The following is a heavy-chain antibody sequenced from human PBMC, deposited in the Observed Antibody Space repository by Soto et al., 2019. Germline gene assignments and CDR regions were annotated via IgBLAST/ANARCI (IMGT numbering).Heavy chain of an antibody. CDR1: GFSNSTSGEA. Sequence: QITLKESGPALVKSTQTLTLTCSLSGFSNSTSGEAVGWIRQRPGTALEWLALIYWNGDKRYSPSLESRLTITKDTSKNQVVVLMTNLDPADTATYYCAHRPRTGSGYFYFEDWGQGSLVSVS. J-gene: IGHJ4*02. CDR3: AHRPRTGSGYFYFED. V-gene: IGHV2-5*01. D-gene: IGHD5-12*01. CDR2: IYWNGDK.